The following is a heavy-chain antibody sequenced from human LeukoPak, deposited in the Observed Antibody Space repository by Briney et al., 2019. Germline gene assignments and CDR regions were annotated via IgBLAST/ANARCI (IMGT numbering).Heavy chain of an antibody. J-gene: IGHJ4*02. CDR3: ARITYYDFWSGYYTFDY. CDR2: IYTSGST. CDR1: GGSISSGSYY. Sequence: SETLSLTCTVSGGSISSGSYYWSWIRQPARKGLEWIGRIYTSGSTNYNPSLKSRVTISVDTSKNQFSLKLSSVTAADTAVYYCARITYYDFWSGYYTFDYWGQGTLVTVSS. D-gene: IGHD3-3*01. V-gene: IGHV4-61*02.